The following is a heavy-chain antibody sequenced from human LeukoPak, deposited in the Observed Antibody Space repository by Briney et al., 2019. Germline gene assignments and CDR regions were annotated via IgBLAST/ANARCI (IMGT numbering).Heavy chain of an antibody. Sequence: PGGSLRLSCAASGFTFSSYSMNWVRQAPGKGLEWVSSISSGSSYIYYADSVKGRFTISRDNAKNSLYLQMNSLRAEDTAVYYCASPYYYDSSGYSPFDYWGQGTLVTVSS. D-gene: IGHD3-22*01. CDR1: GFTFSSYS. CDR3: ASPYYYDSSGYSPFDY. J-gene: IGHJ4*02. CDR2: ISSGSSYI. V-gene: IGHV3-21*01.